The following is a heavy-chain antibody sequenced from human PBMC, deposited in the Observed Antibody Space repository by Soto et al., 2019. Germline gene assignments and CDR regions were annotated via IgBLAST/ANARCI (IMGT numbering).Heavy chain of an antibody. V-gene: IGHV1-18*01. Sequence: QVQLVQSGAEVKKPGASVKVSCKASGYTFTSYGISWVRQAPGQGLEWMGWISAYNGNTNYAQKLQGRVTRTTDTSTSTAYMELRSLRSDDTAVYYCARKPLDIAAAGDDAFYIRGQGTMVNVSS. CDR2: ISAYNGNT. D-gene: IGHD6-13*01. CDR1: GYTFTSYG. J-gene: IGHJ3*02. CDR3: ARKPLDIAAAGDDAFYI.